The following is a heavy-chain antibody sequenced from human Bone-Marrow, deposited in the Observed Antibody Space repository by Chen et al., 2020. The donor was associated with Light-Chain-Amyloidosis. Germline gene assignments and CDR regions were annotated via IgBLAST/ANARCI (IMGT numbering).Heavy chain of an antibody. V-gene: IGHV3-23*01. D-gene: IGHD3-10*01. J-gene: IGHJ4*02. CDR3: ARDRLTISSLHY. CDR1: GFTFYSHA. CDR2: ISGSGHTT. Sequence: EVQLLESGGGLVQPGGSLRLSCAASGFTFYSHAMSWVRQPPGKGLEWVSAISGSGHTTYYADSVKGRFTISRDDFTKTVFLQMNSLRSEDTAVYYCARDRLTISSLHYWGQGTLVTVSS.